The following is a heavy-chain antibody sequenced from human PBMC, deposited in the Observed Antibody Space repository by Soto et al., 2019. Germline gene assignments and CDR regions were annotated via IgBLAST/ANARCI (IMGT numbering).Heavy chain of an antibody. CDR2: ISWNSGSI. V-gene: IGHV3-9*01. Sequence: EVQLVESGGGLVQPGRSLRLSCAASGFTFDDYAMHWVRQAPGKGLEWVSGISWNSGSIGYADSVKGRFTISRDNAKNSLYLHMNSLRAEDTALYYCAKGGRDIYGDHYWYFDLWGRGTLVTVSS. J-gene: IGHJ2*01. D-gene: IGHD4-17*01. CDR3: AKGGRDIYGDHYWYFDL. CDR1: GFTFDDYA.